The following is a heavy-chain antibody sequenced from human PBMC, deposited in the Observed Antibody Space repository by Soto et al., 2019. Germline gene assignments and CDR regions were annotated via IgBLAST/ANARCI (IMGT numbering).Heavy chain of an antibody. V-gene: IGHV1-69*13. CDR3: ALLHYSNYRYYYGMDV. Sequence: ASVKVSCKASGGTFSSYAISWVRQAPGQGLEWMGGIIPIFGTANYAQKFQGRVTITADESTSTAYMELSSLRSEDTAVYYCALLHYSNYRYYYGMDVWGQGTTVTVSS. D-gene: IGHD4-4*01. CDR2: IIPIFGTA. CDR1: GGTFSSYA. J-gene: IGHJ6*02.